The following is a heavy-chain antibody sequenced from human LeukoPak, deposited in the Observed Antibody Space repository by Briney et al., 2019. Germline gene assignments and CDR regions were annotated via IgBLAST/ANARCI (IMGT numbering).Heavy chain of an antibody. CDR3: AQAYSSGWYPS. CDR2: ISVSGDTT. J-gene: IGHJ5*02. D-gene: IGHD6-19*01. Sequence: GGSLRLSCTVSGFTVSTYGMSWVRQVPGKGLQWVAAISVSGDTTWYADSVKGRFIISRDNSNTTLYRQMLSLRAEDTAVYYCAQAYSSGWYPSWGQGTLVTVSS. CDR1: GFTVSTYG. V-gene: IGHV3-23*01.